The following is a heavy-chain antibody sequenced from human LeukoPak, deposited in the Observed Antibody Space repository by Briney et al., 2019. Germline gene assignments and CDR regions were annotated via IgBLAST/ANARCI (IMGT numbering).Heavy chain of an antibody. V-gene: IGHV5-51*01. D-gene: IGHD3-3*01. Sequence: GESLKTSCKGSGYSFTSYWIGWVRQMPGRGLEWMGIIYPGDSDTRYSPSFQGQVTILADKSISTAYLQWSSLKASDTAMYYCARLGDFWSGSYYFDYWGQGTLVTVSS. CDR1: GYSFTSYW. CDR2: IYPGDSDT. CDR3: ARLGDFWSGSYYFDY. J-gene: IGHJ4*02.